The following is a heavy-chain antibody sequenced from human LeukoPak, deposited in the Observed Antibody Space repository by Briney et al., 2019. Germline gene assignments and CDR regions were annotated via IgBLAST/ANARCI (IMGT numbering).Heavy chain of an antibody. CDR2: IKRDASEK. CDR1: GFTFSSYW. J-gene: IGHJ4*02. V-gene: IGHV3-7*05. D-gene: IGHD6-19*01. Sequence: GGSLRLSCAASGFTFSSYWMSWVRQAPGKGLEWVANIKRDASEKYYMDSVKGRFTISRDNAKNSLYLQMNSLRSDDTAVYYCARELAVASTCDYWGQGTLVTVSS. CDR3: ARELAVASTCDY.